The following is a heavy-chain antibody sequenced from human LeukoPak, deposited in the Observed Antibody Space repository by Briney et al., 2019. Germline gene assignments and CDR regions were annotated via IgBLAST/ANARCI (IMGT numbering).Heavy chain of an antibody. CDR2: IWYDGSNK. CDR3: ARDGVYYDFWSGYYDY. Sequence: GGSLRLSCAASGFTFSSYGMHWVRQAPGKGLEWVAVIWYDGSNKYYADSVKGRFTISRDNSKNTLYLQMNSLRAEDTAVYYCARDGVYYDFWSGYYDYWGQGTLVTVSS. V-gene: IGHV3-33*01. D-gene: IGHD3-3*01. J-gene: IGHJ4*02. CDR1: GFTFSSYG.